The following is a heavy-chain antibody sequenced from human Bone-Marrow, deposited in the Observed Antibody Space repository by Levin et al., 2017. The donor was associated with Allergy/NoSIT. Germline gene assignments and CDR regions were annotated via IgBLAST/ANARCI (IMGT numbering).Heavy chain of an antibody. CDR3: ARSFGPGYFDWLLPDS. CDR1: GGSISSYY. CDR2: IYYSGST. V-gene: IGHV4-59*01. Sequence: SSETLSLTCTVSGGSISSYYWSWIRQPPGKGLEWIGYIYYSGSTNYNPSLKSRVTISVDTSKNQFSLKLSSVTAADTAVYYCARSFGPGYFDWLLPDSWGQGTLVTVSS. D-gene: IGHD3-9*01. J-gene: IGHJ5*02.